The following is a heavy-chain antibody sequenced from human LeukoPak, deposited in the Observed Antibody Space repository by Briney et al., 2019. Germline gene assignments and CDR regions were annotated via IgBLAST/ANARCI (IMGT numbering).Heavy chain of an antibody. D-gene: IGHD4-17*01. CDR3: ARDKGYGDYGDAFDI. CDR2: IYYSGST. V-gene: IGHV4-31*03. CDR1: GGSISSGGYY. J-gene: IGHJ3*02. Sequence: SETLSLTCTVSGGSISSGGYYWSWIRQHPGKGLEWIGYIYYSGSTYYNPSLKSRVTISVDTSKNQFSLKLSSVTAADTAAYYCARDKGYGDYGDAFDIWGQGTMVTVSS.